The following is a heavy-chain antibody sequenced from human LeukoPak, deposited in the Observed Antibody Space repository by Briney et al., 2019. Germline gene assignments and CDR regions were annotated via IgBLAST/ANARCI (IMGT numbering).Heavy chain of an antibody. D-gene: IGHD3-22*01. CDR2: ISGSGGST. J-gene: IGHJ5*02. CDR1: GFTFSSYA. CDR3: ARDPSYYDSSGYYYVGWFDP. Sequence: KSGASLRLSCAASGFTFSSYAMSWVRQAPGKGLEWVSAISGSGGSTYYADSVKGRFTISRDNAKNSLYLQMNSLRAEDTAVYYCARDPSYYDSSGYYYVGWFDPWGQGTLVTVSS. V-gene: IGHV3-23*01.